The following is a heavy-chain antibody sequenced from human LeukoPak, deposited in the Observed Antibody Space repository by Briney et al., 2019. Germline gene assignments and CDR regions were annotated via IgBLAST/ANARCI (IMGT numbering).Heavy chain of an antibody. CDR3: AKGRSSGWYEASFDY. Sequence: PGGSLRLSCTASGFTLSSCAMSWVRQAPGKGLECVSTISGSGVTTRYADSVRGRFTISRDNSKNTLYLQMNSLRAEDTAVYYCAKGRSSGWYEASFDYWGQGTLVTVSS. CDR1: GFTLSSCA. CDR2: ISGSGVTT. V-gene: IGHV3-23*01. D-gene: IGHD6-19*01. J-gene: IGHJ4*02.